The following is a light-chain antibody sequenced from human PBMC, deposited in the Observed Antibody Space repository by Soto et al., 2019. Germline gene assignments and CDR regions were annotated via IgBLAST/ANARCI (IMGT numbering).Light chain of an antibody. CDR3: QQSYSTPSA. Sequence: DIQMTQSPSSVSASVGDRVTITCRASQSISSYLNWYQQKPGKAPKLLIYAASILQSGVPSRFSGSGSGTDFTLTISSLQPEDFATYYCQQSYSTPSAFGQGTKVEIK. CDR2: AAS. V-gene: IGKV1-39*01. CDR1: QSISSY. J-gene: IGKJ1*01.